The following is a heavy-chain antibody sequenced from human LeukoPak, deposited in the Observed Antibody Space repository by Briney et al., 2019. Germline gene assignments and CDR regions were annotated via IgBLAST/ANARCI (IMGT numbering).Heavy chain of an antibody. D-gene: IGHD6-19*01. V-gene: IGHV3-23*01. Sequence: TGGSLRLSCAASGFTFSSYAMSWVRKAPGKGLEWVSAISGSGGSTYYADSVKGRFTISRDNSKNTLYLQMNSLRAEDTAVYYCAKNLRGRGVMQWLVLSHYYGMDVWGQGTTVTVSS. CDR3: AKNLRGRGVMQWLVLSHYYGMDV. CDR2: ISGSGGST. J-gene: IGHJ6*02. CDR1: GFTFSSYA.